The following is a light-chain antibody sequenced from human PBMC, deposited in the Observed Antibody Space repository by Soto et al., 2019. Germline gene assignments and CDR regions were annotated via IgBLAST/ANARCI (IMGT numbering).Light chain of an antibody. V-gene: IGKV3-20*01. CDR1: HTVTSNY. Sequence: EIVLTQSPDTLSLSPGERATLSCRASHTVTSNYLAWYQQKPGQAPRLLIYGASSRATDIPDRFSGSGSGTDFTLTISTLETEDFAVYYCQQYGGSPRTFGQGTKVEIK. CDR3: QQYGGSPRT. J-gene: IGKJ1*01. CDR2: GAS.